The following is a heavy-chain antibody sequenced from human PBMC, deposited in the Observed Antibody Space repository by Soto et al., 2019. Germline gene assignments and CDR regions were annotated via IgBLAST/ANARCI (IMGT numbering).Heavy chain of an antibody. CDR1: GGTFSSYA. J-gene: IGHJ3*02. Sequence: QVQLVQSGAEVKKPGTSVKVSCKASGGTFSSYAISWVRQAPGQGLEWMGGIIPIFGTANYAQKFQGRVTITADESTSTAYMELSSLRSDDTAVYYCARLELESAFDIWGQGTMVTVSS. V-gene: IGHV1-69*01. CDR3: ARLELESAFDI. D-gene: IGHD1-26*01. CDR2: IIPIFGTA.